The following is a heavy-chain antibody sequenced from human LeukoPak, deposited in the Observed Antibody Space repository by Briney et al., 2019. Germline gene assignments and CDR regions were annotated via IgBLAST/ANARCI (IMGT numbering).Heavy chain of an antibody. CDR2: VSDDGNSR. D-gene: IGHD3-10*01. Sequence: GGSLRLSCAASGFSFSSCAMSWVRQAPGKGPQWVSGVSDDGNSRYYADSLKGRFTISRDNSKNTLYLQMNSLRAEDTAVYYCAEDVDPFGSGSYVEGFDYWGQGTLVTVSS. CDR3: AEDVDPFGSGSYVEGFDY. J-gene: IGHJ4*02. CDR1: GFSFSSCA. V-gene: IGHV3-23*01.